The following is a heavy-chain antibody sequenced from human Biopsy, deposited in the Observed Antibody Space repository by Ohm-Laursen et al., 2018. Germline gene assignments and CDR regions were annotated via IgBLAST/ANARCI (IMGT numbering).Heavy chain of an antibody. Sequence: SDTLSLTWVVYGESFNGYYWSWIRQPPGKWLEWIGEINHRGSASYNPSLKSRITVLVDTSKNQFSLKLRSVSAADTAVYFCARALDYYDPYYYYAMDVWGQGTSVTVSS. CDR3: ARALDYYDPYYYYAMDV. D-gene: IGHD3-16*01. V-gene: IGHV4-34*01. CDR2: INHRGSA. J-gene: IGHJ6*02. CDR1: GESFNGYY.